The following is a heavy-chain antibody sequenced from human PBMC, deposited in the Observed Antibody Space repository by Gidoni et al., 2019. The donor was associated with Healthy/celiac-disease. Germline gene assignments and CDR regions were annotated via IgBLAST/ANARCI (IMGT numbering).Heavy chain of an antibody. V-gene: IGHV4-34*01. J-gene: IGHJ4*02. CDR2: INRSGST. CDR1: GGSFSGYY. Sequence: QVQLQQWGAGLLTPSETLSLTCAVYGGSFSGYYWSWIRQPPRKGLEWIGEINRSGSTNYNPPLKSRVTISVDTSKNQFSLKLSSVTAADTAVYYCARGGRQTRPFDYWGQGTLVTVSS. CDR3: ARGGRQTRPFDY. D-gene: IGHD6-6*01.